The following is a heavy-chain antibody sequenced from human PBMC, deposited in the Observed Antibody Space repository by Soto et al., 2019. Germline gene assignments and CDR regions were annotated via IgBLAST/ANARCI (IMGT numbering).Heavy chain of an antibody. V-gene: IGHV1-69*01. CDR3: AREAPYCTSATCPKFYDMDV. Sequence: QVQLVQSGAEVKKPGSAVKVSCKASGGTFGSYAITWVRRAPGQGLEWVGGIIPILNSPAYAQKFRARVVITADEITNTAYMELNSLRLDDTAVYYCAREAPYCTSATCPKFYDMDVWGQGTTVTVAS. CDR2: IIPILNSP. CDR1: GGTFGSYA. J-gene: IGHJ6*02. D-gene: IGHD2-2*01.